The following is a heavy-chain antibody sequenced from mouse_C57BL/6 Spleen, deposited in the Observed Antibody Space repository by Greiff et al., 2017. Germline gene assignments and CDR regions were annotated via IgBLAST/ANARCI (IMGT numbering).Heavy chain of an antibody. CDR1: EYAFPSHD. V-gene: IGHV5-2*01. CDR3: ALPGDSSGSWFAY. CDR2: INRDGGST. Sequence: EVQGVEPGGGLVQPGESLKLSCESNEYAFPSHDMSWVRKTPGKRLELVAAINRDGGSTYYPDTMERRFIISRDNTKKTLYLQMSSLRSEDTALYYCALPGDSSGSWFAYWGQATLVTVSA. J-gene: IGHJ3*01. D-gene: IGHD3-2*02.